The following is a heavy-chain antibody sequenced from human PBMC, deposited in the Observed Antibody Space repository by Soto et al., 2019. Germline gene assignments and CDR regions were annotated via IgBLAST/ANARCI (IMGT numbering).Heavy chain of an antibody. D-gene: IGHD3-22*01. J-gene: IGHJ4*02. CDR2: IYYGGST. CDR1: GGSISSGDYS. V-gene: IGHV4-30-2*01. CDR3: ARGRREYDNSGYVDY. Sequence: SETLSLTCAVSGGSISSGDYSWNWIRQPPGKGLEWIGYIYYGGSTYYNPSLQSRVTMSVDRSRNQFSLKLNSVTAADTAVYYFARGRREYDNSGYVDYWGQGTLVTVSS.